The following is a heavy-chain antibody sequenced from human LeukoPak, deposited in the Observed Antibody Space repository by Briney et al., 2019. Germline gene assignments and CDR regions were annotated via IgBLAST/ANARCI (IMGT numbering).Heavy chain of an antibody. Sequence: GSLRLSCAASEFTFSSYGMHWVRQAPGKGLEWVAVIWYDGSNKYYADSVKGRFTISRDNSKNTLYLQMNSLRAEDTAVYYCARDLYYYDSSGSSPLDYWGQGTLVTVSS. CDR3: ARDLYYYDSSGSSPLDY. CDR2: IWYDGSNK. CDR1: EFTFSSYG. V-gene: IGHV3-33*01. J-gene: IGHJ4*02. D-gene: IGHD3-22*01.